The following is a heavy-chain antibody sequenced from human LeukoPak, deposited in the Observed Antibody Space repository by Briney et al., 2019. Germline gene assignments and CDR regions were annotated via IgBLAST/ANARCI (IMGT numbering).Heavy chain of an antibody. Sequence: ASVKVSCKASGYTFTSYYIHWVRQAPGQGLEWMGLINPSGGSTNYAQKFQGRVTMTSDTATSTVYMELSSLRSEDTAVYYCARGPSITMVRGGQWYYYMDVWGKGTTVTISS. CDR2: INPSGGST. V-gene: IGHV1-46*01. CDR1: GYTFTSYY. CDR3: ARGPSITMVRGGQWYYYMDV. D-gene: IGHD3-10*01. J-gene: IGHJ6*03.